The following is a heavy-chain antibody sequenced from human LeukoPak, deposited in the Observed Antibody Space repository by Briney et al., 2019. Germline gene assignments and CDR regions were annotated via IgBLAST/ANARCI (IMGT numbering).Heavy chain of an antibody. D-gene: IGHD4-17*01. V-gene: IGHV3-23*01. Sequence: GGSLRLSCAASGFNFNDAAMTWVRQAPGKGLEWVSLIASSGRNTYYTDSVRGRFTISRDNSKKTLSLQMNSLRAEDTAVYYCAKVGDYGDYALDYWGQGTLVTVSS. CDR1: GFNFNDAA. J-gene: IGHJ4*02. CDR2: IASSGRNT. CDR3: AKVGDYGDYALDY.